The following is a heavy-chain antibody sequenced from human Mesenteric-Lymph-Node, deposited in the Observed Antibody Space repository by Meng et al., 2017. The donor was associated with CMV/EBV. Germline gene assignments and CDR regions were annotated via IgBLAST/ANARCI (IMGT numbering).Heavy chain of an antibody. CDR1: GFAFSHYG. CDR2: ISYDGSKK. Sequence: GESLKISCAASGFAFSHYGMHWVRQAPGKGLEWVAVISYDGSKKYDADSVKGRFTVSRDNAKNSLYLQMNSLRAEDTAVYYCARQYTALVLWGQGTLVTVSS. V-gene: IGHV3-30*03. D-gene: IGHD5-18*01. CDR3: ARQYTALVL. J-gene: IGHJ4*02.